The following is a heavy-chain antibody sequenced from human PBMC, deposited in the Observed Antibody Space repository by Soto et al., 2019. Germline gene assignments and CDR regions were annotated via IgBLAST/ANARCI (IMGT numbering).Heavy chain of an antibody. Sequence: QLQLQESGPGLVKPSETLSLTCTVSGGSISINNYYWGWIRQPPGKGPEWIGSIYYTGSTYYISSLKSRLTISLDTSTTQYSMRLSSVTAADPAVYYCARHGVNGNHDCWGQGTLITVSS. CDR3: ARHGVNGNHDC. CDR1: GGSISINNYY. CDR2: IYYTGST. J-gene: IGHJ4*02. D-gene: IGHD2-8*01. V-gene: IGHV4-39*01.